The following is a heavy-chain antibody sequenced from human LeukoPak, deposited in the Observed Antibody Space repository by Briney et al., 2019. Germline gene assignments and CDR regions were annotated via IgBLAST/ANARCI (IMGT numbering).Heavy chain of an antibody. J-gene: IGHJ4*02. D-gene: IGHD6-19*01. CDR1: GYTFTSYG. V-gene: IGHV1-18*01. Sequence: GASVTVSYKASGYTFTSYGLRWVRQAPGKGLEGMGWISAYNGNTNYAQKLQGRVTMTTDTSTSTAYMELRSLRSDDTAVYYCARDIAVAAYFDYWGQGTLVTVSS. CDR3: ARDIAVAAYFDY. CDR2: ISAYNGNT.